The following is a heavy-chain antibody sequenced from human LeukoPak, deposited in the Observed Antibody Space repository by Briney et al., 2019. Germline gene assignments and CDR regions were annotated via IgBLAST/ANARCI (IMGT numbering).Heavy chain of an antibody. CDR2: IYYSGSA. CDR1: GGSISRSGHY. V-gene: IGHV4-61*08. CDR3: ARAIVGATSCYFDY. D-gene: IGHD1-26*01. J-gene: IGHJ4*02. Sequence: SETLSLTCTVSGGSISRSGHYWSWIRQHPGKGLEWIGYIYYSGSANYNPSLKSRVTISVDTSKNQFSLKLSSVTAADTAVYYCARAIVGATSCYFDYWGQGTLVTVSS.